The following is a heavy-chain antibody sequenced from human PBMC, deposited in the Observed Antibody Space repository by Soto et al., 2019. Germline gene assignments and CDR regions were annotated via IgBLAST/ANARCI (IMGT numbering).Heavy chain of an antibody. CDR1: GFTFSSNN. J-gene: IGHJ4*02. CDR2: ISSSSSTI. V-gene: IGHV3-48*02. CDR3: ARGRPIDY. Sequence: PGGSLRLSCASSGFTFSSNNMIWVRQAPGKGQEWVSFISSSSSTIYYADSVKGRFTISRDNARNSLYLQIVSLRDVDTAVYYCARGRPIDYWGKGTLVTVSS.